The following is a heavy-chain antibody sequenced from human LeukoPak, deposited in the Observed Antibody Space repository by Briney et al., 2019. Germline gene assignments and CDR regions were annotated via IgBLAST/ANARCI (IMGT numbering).Heavy chain of an antibody. D-gene: IGHD3-3*01. CDR1: GFIFRNYG. Sequence: GGSLRLSCAASGFIFRNYGMHWVRQAPGKGLEWVAAIWYDGTNENYVDSVKGRFTISRDNSKNTLYLGMDNLRVEDTAVYYCVRGYYDGNSDFDYWGQGTLVTVSS. V-gene: IGHV3-33*01. J-gene: IGHJ4*02. CDR2: IWYDGTNE. CDR3: VRGYYDGNSDFDY.